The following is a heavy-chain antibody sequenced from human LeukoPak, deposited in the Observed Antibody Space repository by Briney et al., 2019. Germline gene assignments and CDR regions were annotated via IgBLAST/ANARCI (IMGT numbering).Heavy chain of an antibody. V-gene: IGHV4-38-2*01. D-gene: IGHD3-3*01. CDR3: ARLTYYDFWSGYPYFDF. Sequence: PSETLSLTCAVSGYSISSGYYWGWIRQPPGKGLERIGSIYHSGSTYYNPSLKSRVTISVDTSKNQFSLKLSSVTAADTAVYYCARLTYYDFWSGYPYFDFWGQGTLVTVSS. CDR2: IYHSGST. J-gene: IGHJ4*02. CDR1: GYSISSGYY.